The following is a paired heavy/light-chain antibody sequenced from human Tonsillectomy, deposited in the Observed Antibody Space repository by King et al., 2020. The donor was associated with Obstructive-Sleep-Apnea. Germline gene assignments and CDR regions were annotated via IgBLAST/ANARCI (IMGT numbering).Light chain of an antibody. CDR2: EGN. V-gene: IGLV2-23*01. CDR3: CSYEGSSRV. J-gene: IGLJ2*01. Sequence: QSALTQPASVSGSPGQTITISCTASSSNVGTFNLVSWYQHHPGKAPKLIIYEGNKRPSGVSNRFSGSKSGNTASLTISGLQAEDEADYYCCSYEGSSRVFGGGTKLTVL. CDR1: SSNVGTFNL.
Heavy chain of an antibody. J-gene: IGHJ3*02. CDR2: IYYSGTT. CDR3: ARDHIGRYYDSHGSDGFDI. CDR1: GGSISSSSDY. D-gene: IGHD3-22*01. Sequence: QLHLQESGPGLVKPSETLSLTCTVSGGSISSSSDYWGWIRQPPGKGLHWIGNIYYSGTTYYDPSLKSRVTISVDTSKNLFSLKLTSVTAADTAIYYCARDHIGRYYDSHGSDGFDIWGQGTMVTVSS. V-gene: IGHV4-39*02.